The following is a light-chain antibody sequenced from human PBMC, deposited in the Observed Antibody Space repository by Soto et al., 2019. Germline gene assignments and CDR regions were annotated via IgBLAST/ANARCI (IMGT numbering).Light chain of an antibody. CDR2: DAS. V-gene: IGKV3-11*01. CDR3: QQRSNWPT. J-gene: IGKJ1*01. CDR1: QSVSSY. Sequence: EIVLTQSPATLSLSPGERATLSFRASQSVSSYLAWYQQKPGQAPRLLIYDASNRATGIPARFSGSGSGTDFTLTFSSLEPEDFAVYYCQQRSNWPTFGQGTKVDIK.